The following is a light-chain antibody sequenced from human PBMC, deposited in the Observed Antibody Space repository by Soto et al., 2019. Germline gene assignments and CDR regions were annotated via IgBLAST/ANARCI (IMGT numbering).Light chain of an antibody. CDR2: EVS. V-gene: IGLV2-23*02. Sequence: QSALTQPASVTGYPGQSITISCTGTSSDVGNNNLVPCYQQHPGKAPKLMTYEVSQRLLGGSNRFSASKFGTTAPTANYGLQAEDYSEYYCCSYAGIYVCGSGTKVTV. CDR1: SSDVGNNNL. CDR3: CSYAGIYV. J-gene: IGLJ1*01.